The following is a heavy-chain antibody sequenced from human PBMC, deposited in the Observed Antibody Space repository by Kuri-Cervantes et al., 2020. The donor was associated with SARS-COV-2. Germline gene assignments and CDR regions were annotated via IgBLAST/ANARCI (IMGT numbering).Heavy chain of an antibody. D-gene: IGHD6-19*01. V-gene: IGHV4-39*01. CDR1: GGSISSSSYY. J-gene: IGHJ4*02. CDR3: ARRTGGWQRLLDY. CDR2: IYYSGST. Sequence: SETLSLTCTVSGGSISSSSYYWGWIRQPPGKGLEWIGSIYYSGSTYYNPSLKSRVTISVDTSKNQFSLKLSSVTAADTAVYYCARRTGGWQRLLDYWGQGTLVTVSS.